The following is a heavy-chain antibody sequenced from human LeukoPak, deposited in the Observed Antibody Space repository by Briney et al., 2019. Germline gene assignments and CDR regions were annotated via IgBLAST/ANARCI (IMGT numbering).Heavy chain of an antibody. CDR2: INPNSGAT. J-gene: IGHJ4*02. CDR3: VRKSATRRTSEFDY. Sequence: ASVKVSCKAFGYIFTGYYMHWVRQAPGQGLEWMGWINPNSGATKYAQKFQGRVTMTRDTSISTAYMDLSSLGSDDTAVFYCVRKSATRRTSEFDYWGQGTPVTVSS. CDR1: GYIFTGYY. D-gene: IGHD2-15*01. V-gene: IGHV1-2*02.